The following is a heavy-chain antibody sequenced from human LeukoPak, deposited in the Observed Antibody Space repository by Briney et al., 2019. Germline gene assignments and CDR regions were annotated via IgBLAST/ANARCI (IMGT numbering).Heavy chain of an antibody. CDR2: IYTSGST. Sequence: PSETLSLTCTVSGASISSYYWSWIRQPAGKGLEWIGRIYTSGSTNYNPSLKSRVTMSVDTSKNQFSLKLSSVTAADTAVYYCARGKYSSGWYWFDPWGQGTLVTVSS. D-gene: IGHD6-19*01. J-gene: IGHJ5*02. V-gene: IGHV4-4*07. CDR1: GASISSYY. CDR3: ARGKYSSGWYWFDP.